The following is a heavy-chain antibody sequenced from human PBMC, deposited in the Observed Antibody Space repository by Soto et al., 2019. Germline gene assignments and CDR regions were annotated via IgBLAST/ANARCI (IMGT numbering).Heavy chain of an antibody. Sequence: EVQLLESGGGLLQPGGSLRLSGAASGFTFSSYAMSWVRQAPGKGLEWVSAISGSGGSTYYADSVKGRFTISRDNSKNTLYLQMYSLRAEDTAVYYCAKSLRWLPRSLDYWGQGTLVTVSS. V-gene: IGHV3-23*01. D-gene: IGHD4-17*01. CDR1: GFTFSSYA. CDR2: ISGSGGST. J-gene: IGHJ4*02. CDR3: AKSLRWLPRSLDY.